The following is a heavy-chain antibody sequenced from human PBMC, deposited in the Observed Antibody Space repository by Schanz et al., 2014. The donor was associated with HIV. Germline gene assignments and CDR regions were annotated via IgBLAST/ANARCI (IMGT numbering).Heavy chain of an antibody. CDR2: ISWNSGSR. V-gene: IGHV3-9*01. J-gene: IGHJ6*02. CDR3: ARVANWDYYGMDV. D-gene: IGHD3-16*01. CDR1: GFFLDDYA. Sequence: EVQLVESGGGLVQPGRSLRLSCATSGFFLDDYAMHWVRQAPGKGLEWVSGISWNSGSRGYAESVKGRFTISRDNAKNSLYLQMNSLRSEDTALYYCARVANWDYYGMDVWGRGTTVTVSS.